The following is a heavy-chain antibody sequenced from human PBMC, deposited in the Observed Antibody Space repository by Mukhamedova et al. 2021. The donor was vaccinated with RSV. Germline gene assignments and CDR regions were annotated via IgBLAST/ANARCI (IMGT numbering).Heavy chain of an antibody. V-gene: IGHV1-46*01. D-gene: IGHD2-21*01. Sequence: GQGLEWMGIINPSGGSTSYAQKLQGRVTMTRDTSTSTVYMELSSLRSEDTAVYYCARDDSWADAFDIWGQGTMVTVSS. CDR2: INPSGGST. CDR3: ARDDSWADAFDI. J-gene: IGHJ3*02.